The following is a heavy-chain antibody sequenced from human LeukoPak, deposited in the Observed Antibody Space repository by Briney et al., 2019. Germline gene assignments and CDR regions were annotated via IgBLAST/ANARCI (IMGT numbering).Heavy chain of an antibody. D-gene: IGHD3-22*01. CDR1: GFTFRSYT. V-gene: IGHV3-21*01. CDR3: ARRKDDSSGPDDY. CDR2: IDSSSTYI. Sequence: GGSLGLSCAASGFTFRSYTMLWVRQPPGKGLEWVSSIDSSSTYIYYADSVKGRFTISRDNAKNSLYLQMNSLGAEDTAVYYCARRKDDSSGPDDYWGQGTLVTVSS. J-gene: IGHJ4*02.